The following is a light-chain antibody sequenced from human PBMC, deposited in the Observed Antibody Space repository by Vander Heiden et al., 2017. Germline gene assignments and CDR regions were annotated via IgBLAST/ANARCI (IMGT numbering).Light chain of an antibody. V-gene: IGLV1-40*01. Sequence: QPILPPPPSLSGAPAPWVTISCTGSNSNVGACYDVSWYQQLPGTAPKLLVYGISDRPSGVPDRFSGSKSGTSASLAITGLQAEDEADYYCQAYASSSKVVFGGGTKLTVL. CDR3: QAYASSSKVV. CDR2: GIS. J-gene: IGLJ2*01. CDR1: NSNVGACYD.